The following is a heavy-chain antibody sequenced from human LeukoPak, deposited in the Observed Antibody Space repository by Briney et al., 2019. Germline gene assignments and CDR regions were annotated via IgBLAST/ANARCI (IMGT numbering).Heavy chain of an antibody. CDR1: GGSISSYY. D-gene: IGHD3-3*01. Sequence: SETLSLTCTVSGGSISSYYWSWIRQPPGKGLEWIGYIYYSGSTNYNPSLKSRVTISVDTSKNQFSLKLSSVTAADTAVYYCARGYYDFWSGYYSPYYMDVWGKGTTVTVSS. J-gene: IGHJ6*03. V-gene: IGHV4-59*01. CDR2: IYYSGST. CDR3: ARGYYDFWSGYYSPYYMDV.